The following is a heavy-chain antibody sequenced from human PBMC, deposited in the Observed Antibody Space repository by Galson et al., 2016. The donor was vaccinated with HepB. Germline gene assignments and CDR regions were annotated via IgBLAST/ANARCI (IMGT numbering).Heavy chain of an antibody. J-gene: IGHJ3*02. CDR1: GFTFSSYW. CDR3: ARGSRSIPNALDI. CDR2: INGDGSST. D-gene: IGHD2-21*01. Sequence: SLRLPCAASGFTFSSYWMHWVRQTPGKGLVWVSRINGDGSSTNYADSVKGRFTISRENAKNTLFLQMNSLGAEDTAVYYCARGSRSIPNALDIWGQGTVVTVSS. V-gene: IGHV3-74*01.